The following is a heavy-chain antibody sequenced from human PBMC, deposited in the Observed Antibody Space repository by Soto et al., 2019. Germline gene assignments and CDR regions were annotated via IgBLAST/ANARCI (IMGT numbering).Heavy chain of an antibody. D-gene: IGHD4-17*01. V-gene: IGHV1-69*13. CDR2: IIPFFGTA. Sequence: ASVKVSCKASGGTFSTFGISWVRQAPGQGLEWMGGIIPFFGTARYSQKFEDRITITADESTNTVYMDLRSLTSEDTAIYYCAKSAPMDAGDKYYYDFWGKGALVTVSS. CDR1: GGTFSTFG. CDR3: AKSAPMDAGDKYYYDF. J-gene: IGHJ4*02.